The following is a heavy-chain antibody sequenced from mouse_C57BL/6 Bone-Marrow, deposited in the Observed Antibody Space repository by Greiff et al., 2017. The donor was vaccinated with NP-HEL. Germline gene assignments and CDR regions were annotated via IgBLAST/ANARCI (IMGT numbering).Heavy chain of an antibody. CDR1: GFSLTSYA. J-gene: IGHJ4*01. Sequence: VQVVESGPGLVAPSQSLSITCTVSGFSLTSYAISWVRQPPGKGLEWLGVIWTGGGTNYNSALKSRLSISKDNSKSQVFLKMNSLQTDDTARYYCARFPPYYYGRYYYAMDYWGQGTSVTVSS. D-gene: IGHD1-1*01. V-gene: IGHV2-9-1*01. CDR3: ARFPPYYYGRYYYAMDY. CDR2: IWTGGGT.